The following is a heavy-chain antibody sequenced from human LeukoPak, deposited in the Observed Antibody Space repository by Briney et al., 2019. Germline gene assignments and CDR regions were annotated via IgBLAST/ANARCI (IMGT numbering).Heavy chain of an antibody. J-gene: IGHJ4*02. V-gene: IGHV1-69*13. Sequence: ASVKVSCKASGGTFSKYSISWVRQAPGQGLEWMGGIIPIFGTANYAQKFQGRVTITADESTSTAYMELSSLRSEDTAVYYCANIPPGRYCSNGVCYSWGQGTLVTVSS. D-gene: IGHD2-8*01. CDR3: ANIPPGRYCSNGVCYS. CDR2: IIPIFGTA. CDR1: GGTFSKYS.